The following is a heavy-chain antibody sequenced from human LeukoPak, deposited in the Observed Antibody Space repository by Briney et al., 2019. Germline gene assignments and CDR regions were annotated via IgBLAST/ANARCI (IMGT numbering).Heavy chain of an antibody. V-gene: IGHV3-23*01. D-gene: IGHD4-11*01. CDR3: ANSNYCYPNDY. CDR1: GFTFSTYA. J-gene: IGHJ4*02. Sequence: GGSLRLSCAASGFTFSTYAMRWVRQAPGRGLDWVSSITDSGGATYYADSVRGRFTTSRDNSKSTLYLQMSSLRAEDTAVYYCANSNYCYPNDYWGQGTPVTVSS. CDR2: ITDSGGAT.